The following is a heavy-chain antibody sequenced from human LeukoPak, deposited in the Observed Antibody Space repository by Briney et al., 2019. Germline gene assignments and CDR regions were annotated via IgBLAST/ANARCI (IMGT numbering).Heavy chain of an antibody. CDR1: GYTFTSYG. D-gene: IGHD4-23*01. CDR3: ARITTVVTPDDAFDI. V-gene: IGHV1-18*01. J-gene: IGHJ3*02. CDR2: ISAYNGNT. Sequence: ASVKVSCKASGYTFTSYGISWVRQPPGQGLEWMGWISAYNGNTNYAQKLQGRVTMTTDTSTSTAYMELRSLRSDDTAVYYCARITTVVTPDDAFDIWGQGTMVTVSS.